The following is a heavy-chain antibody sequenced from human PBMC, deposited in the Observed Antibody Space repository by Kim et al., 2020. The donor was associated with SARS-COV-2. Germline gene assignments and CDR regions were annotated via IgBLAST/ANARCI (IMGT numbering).Heavy chain of an antibody. D-gene: IGHD3-10*01. Sequence: QKFKGRVTMTRNTSISTAYMELSSLRSEDTAVYYCARVIHVYGYYYGMDVWGQGTTVTVSS. CDR3: ARVIHVYGYYYGMDV. V-gene: IGHV1-8*01. J-gene: IGHJ6*02.